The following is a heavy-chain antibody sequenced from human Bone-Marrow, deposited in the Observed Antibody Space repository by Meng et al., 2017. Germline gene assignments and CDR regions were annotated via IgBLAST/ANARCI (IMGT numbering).Heavy chain of an antibody. CDR2: IKQDGSEK. D-gene: IGHD6-13*01. CDR3: ARDRDSSSWASYYYYGMDV. CDR1: GFTFSSYA. Sequence: GGSLRLSCAASGFTFSSYAMHWVRQAPGKGLEWVANIKQDGSEKYYVDSVKGRFTISRDNAKNSLYLQMNSLRAEDTAVYYCARDRDSSSWASYYYYGMDVWGQGTTVTVSS. J-gene: IGHJ6*02. V-gene: IGHV3-7*01.